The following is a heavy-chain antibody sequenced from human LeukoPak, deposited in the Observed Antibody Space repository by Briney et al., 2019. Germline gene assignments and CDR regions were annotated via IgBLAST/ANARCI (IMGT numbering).Heavy chain of an antibody. V-gene: IGHV1-46*01. CDR3: ARVGAVAGTPVLYYFDY. J-gene: IGHJ4*02. CDR1: GYTFTSYY. Sequence: GASVKVSCKASGYTFTSYYMHWVRQAPGQGLEWMGIINPSGGSTSYAQKFQGRVTMTRDTSTSTVYMELSSLRSEDTAVYYCARVGAVAGTPVLYYFDYWGQGTLVTDSS. CDR2: INPSGGST. D-gene: IGHD6-19*01.